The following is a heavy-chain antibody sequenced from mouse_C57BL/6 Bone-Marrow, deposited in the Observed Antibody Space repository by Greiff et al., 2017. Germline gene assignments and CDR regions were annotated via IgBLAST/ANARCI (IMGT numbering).Heavy chain of an antibody. V-gene: IGHV1-82*01. CDR2: IYPGDGDT. Sequence: VQLQQSGPELVKPGASVKISCKASGYAFSSSWMNWVKQRPGKGLEWIGRIYPGDGDTNYNGTFKGKATLTADKSSSTAYMQLSSLTSEDSAVYFCARHYGSSYPYAMDYWGQGTSVTVSS. D-gene: IGHD1-1*01. CDR1: GYAFSSSW. J-gene: IGHJ4*01. CDR3: ARHYGSSYPYAMDY.